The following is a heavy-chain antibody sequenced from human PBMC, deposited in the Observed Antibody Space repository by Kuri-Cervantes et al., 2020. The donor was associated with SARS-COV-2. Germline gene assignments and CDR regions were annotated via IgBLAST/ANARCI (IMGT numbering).Heavy chain of an antibody. D-gene: IGHD3-9*01. CDR2: INQDGSEK. CDR1: GFTFSSYW. V-gene: IGHV3-7*01. Sequence: GESLKISCAASGFTFSSYWMTWVRQAPGKGLECVAKINQDGSEKYHVDSVKGRFTISRDNTKNSLFLQMNSLRAEDTAVYYCGRVSDDTGHYRPFDYWGQGTGGTVSS. J-gene: IGHJ4*02. CDR3: GRVSDDTGHYRPFDY.